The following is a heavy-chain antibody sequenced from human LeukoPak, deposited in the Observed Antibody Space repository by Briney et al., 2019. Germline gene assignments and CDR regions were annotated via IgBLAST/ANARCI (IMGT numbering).Heavy chain of an antibody. CDR2: MNPNSGNT. CDR3: ARVPYYYGSESVGFDY. Sequence: ASVKVSCKASGYTFTSYDINWVRQATGQGLEWMGWMNPNSGNTGYAQKFQGRVTITRNTSISTAYMELSSLRSEDTAVYYCARVPYYYGSESVGFDYWGQGTLVTVSS. J-gene: IGHJ4*02. D-gene: IGHD3-10*01. V-gene: IGHV1-8*03. CDR1: GYTFTSYD.